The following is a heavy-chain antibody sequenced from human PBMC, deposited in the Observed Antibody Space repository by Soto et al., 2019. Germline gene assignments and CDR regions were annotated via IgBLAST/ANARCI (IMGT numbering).Heavy chain of an antibody. D-gene: IGHD4-17*01. CDR3: ARARDYGGNGSDY. CDR1: GGTFSSYT. V-gene: IGHV1-69*02. CDR2: IIPILGIA. J-gene: IGHJ4*02. Sequence: QVQLVQSGAEVKKPGSSVKVSCKASGGTFSSYTISWVRQAPGQGLEWMGRIIPILGIANYAQKFQGRVTITADKSASTAYMELSSLISEDTAVYYCARARDYGGNGSDYWGQGTLVTVSS.